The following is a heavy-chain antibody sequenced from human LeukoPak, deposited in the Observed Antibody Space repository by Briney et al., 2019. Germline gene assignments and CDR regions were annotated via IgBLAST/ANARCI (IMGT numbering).Heavy chain of an antibody. CDR1: GFTFSDYY. J-gene: IGHJ3*02. D-gene: IGHD3-3*01. Sequence: GGSLRLSCAASGFTFSDYYMSWIRQAPGKGLEWVSYISSSGSTIYYADSVKGRSTISRDNAKNSLYLQMNSLRAEDTAVYYCARSSSFSYYDFWSGYYPDAFDIWGQGTMVTVSS. CDR3: ARSSSFSYYDFWSGYYPDAFDI. CDR2: ISSSGSTI. V-gene: IGHV3-11*01.